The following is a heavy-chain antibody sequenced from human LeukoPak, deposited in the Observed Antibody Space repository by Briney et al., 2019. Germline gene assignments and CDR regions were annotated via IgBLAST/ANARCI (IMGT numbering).Heavy chain of an antibody. D-gene: IGHD3-10*01. Sequence: HPGGSLRLSCAASGFTFSSYGMHWVRQAPGKGLEWVAVIWYGGSNKYYADSVKGRFTISRDNSKNTLYLQMNSLRAEDTAVYYCAKDRGFSYYYFDYWGQGTLVTVSS. V-gene: IGHV3-30*02. J-gene: IGHJ4*02. CDR1: GFTFSSYG. CDR2: IWYGGSNK. CDR3: AKDRGFSYYYFDY.